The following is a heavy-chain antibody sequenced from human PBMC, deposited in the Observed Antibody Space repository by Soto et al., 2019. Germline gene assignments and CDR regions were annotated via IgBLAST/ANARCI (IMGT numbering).Heavy chain of an antibody. Sequence: QVQLVQSGAEVKKPGSSVTVSCKASGGTFSSYTINWVRQAPGQGLEWMGGIIPIFGTANYAQKFQGRVTITADESTSTAYMELSSLRSEDTAVYYCARGNHRWLQLWYFDLWGRGTLVNVSS. CDR2: IIPIFGTA. J-gene: IGHJ2*01. CDR3: ARGNHRWLQLWYFDL. V-gene: IGHV1-69*12. CDR1: GGTFSSYT. D-gene: IGHD5-12*01.